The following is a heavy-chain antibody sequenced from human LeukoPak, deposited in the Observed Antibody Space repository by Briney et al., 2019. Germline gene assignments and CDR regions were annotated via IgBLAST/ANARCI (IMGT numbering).Heavy chain of an antibody. D-gene: IGHD1-26*01. CDR2: IYYSGST. CDR1: GGSISSSSYY. CDR3: ARLSVGATPNDY. Sequence: SETLSLTCTVSGGSISSSSYYWGWIRQPPGKGLEWIGSIYYSGSTHYNPSLKSRVTISVDTSKNQFSLKLSSVTAADTAVYYCARLSVGATPNDYWGQGTLVTVSS. V-gene: IGHV4-39*01. J-gene: IGHJ4*02.